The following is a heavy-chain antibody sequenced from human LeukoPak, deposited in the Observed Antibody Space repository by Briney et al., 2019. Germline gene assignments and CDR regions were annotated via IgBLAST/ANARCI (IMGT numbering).Heavy chain of an antibody. D-gene: IGHD1-26*01. CDR2: INHSGST. J-gene: IGHJ4*02. CDR3: ARGPEWELHYFDY. V-gene: IGHV4-34*01. Sequence: PSETLSLTCAVYGGSFSGYYWSWIRQPPGKGLEWIGEINHSGSTNYNPSLKSRVTISVDTSKNQFSLKLSSATAADTAVYYCARGPEWELHYFDYWGQGTLVTVSS. CDR1: GGSFSGYY.